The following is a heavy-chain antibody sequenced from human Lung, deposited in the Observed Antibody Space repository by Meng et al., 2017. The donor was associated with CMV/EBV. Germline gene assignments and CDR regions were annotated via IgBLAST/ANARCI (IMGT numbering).Heavy chain of an antibody. Sequence: EVQLVESXXXXGXXGGALSLSCAVSGFTLRRYWMHWVRQAPGKGLEWVSRIDSDGRDITYADSVRGRFTISRDDAKNTLYLQMNSLRVEDTAVYYCARGVAESLGWEMGYWGQGTLVTVSS. D-gene: IGHD1-26*01. CDR3: ARGVAESLGWEMGY. V-gene: IGHV3-74*03. CDR2: IDSDGRDI. J-gene: IGHJ4*02. CDR1: GFTLRRYW.